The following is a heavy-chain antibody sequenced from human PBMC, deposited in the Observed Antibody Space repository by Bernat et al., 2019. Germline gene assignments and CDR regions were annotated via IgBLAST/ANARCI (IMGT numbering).Heavy chain of an antibody. D-gene: IGHD3-22*01. Sequence: VQLVESGGGLVQPGRSLRLSCTASGFTFGDYAMSWVRQAPGKGLEWVAVIWYDGSNKYYADSVKGRFTISRDNSKNTLYLQMNSLRAEDTAVYYCARDQINYYDSSRIRRGFDPWGQGTLVTVSS. V-gene: IGHV3-33*01. CDR3: ARDQINYYDSSRIRRGFDP. J-gene: IGHJ5*02. CDR1: GFTFGDYA. CDR2: IWYDGSNK.